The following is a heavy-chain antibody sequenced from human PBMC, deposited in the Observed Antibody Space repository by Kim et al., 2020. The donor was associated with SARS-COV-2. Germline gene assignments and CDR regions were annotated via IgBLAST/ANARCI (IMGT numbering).Heavy chain of an antibody. V-gene: IGHV3-33*01. Sequence: GGSLRLSCAASGFTFSSYGMHWVRQAPGKGLEWVAVIWYDGSNKYYADSVKGRFTISRDNSKNTLYLQMNSLRAEDTAVYYCARDPPADEWFGEFTAYYYYGMDVWGQGTTVTVSS. D-gene: IGHD3-10*01. CDR3: ARDPPADEWFGEFTAYYYYGMDV. J-gene: IGHJ6*02. CDR1: GFTFSSYG. CDR2: IWYDGSNK.